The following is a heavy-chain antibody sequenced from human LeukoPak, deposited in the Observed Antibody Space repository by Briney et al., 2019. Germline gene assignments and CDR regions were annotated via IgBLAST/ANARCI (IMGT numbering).Heavy chain of an antibody. CDR3: ARVRRFLEWLLFDP. D-gene: IGHD3-3*01. V-gene: IGHV1-2*02. Sequence: GASVKVSCKASGYTFTGYYTHWVRQAPGQGLEWMGWINPNSGGTNYAQKFQGRVTMTRDTSISTAYMELSRLRSDDTAVYYCARVRRFLEWLLFDPWGQGTLVTVSS. CDR1: GYTFTGYY. J-gene: IGHJ5*02. CDR2: INPNSGGT.